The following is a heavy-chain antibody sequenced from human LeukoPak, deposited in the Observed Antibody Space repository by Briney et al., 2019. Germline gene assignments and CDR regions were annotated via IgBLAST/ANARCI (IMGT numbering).Heavy chain of an antibody. J-gene: IGHJ4*02. V-gene: IGHV4-59*01. CDR2: INYRGST. Sequence: SETLSLTCIVSGGSISSDYWSWIRQPPGKGLEWIGYINYRGSTNYNPSLKNRVTMSLDTPKNQFSLKLSSVTAADTAVYYCARGSSGVRGVPSLDYWGQGTLVTVSS. D-gene: IGHD3-10*01. CDR1: GGSISSDY. CDR3: ARGSSGVRGVPSLDY.